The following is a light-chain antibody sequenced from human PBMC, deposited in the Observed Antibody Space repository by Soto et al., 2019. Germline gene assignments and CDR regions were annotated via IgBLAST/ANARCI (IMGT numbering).Light chain of an antibody. CDR2: GAS. J-gene: IGKJ5*01. CDR3: QQRSSAIT. Sequence: EILMTQSPATLSVSPGERATLSCRASQSVDSNLAWYQQKPGQAPRLLISGASTRAIGIPARFSGRGSGTDFTLTISSLEPEDFAVYYCQQRSSAITFGQGTRLEIK. CDR1: QSVDSN. V-gene: IGKV3-15*01.